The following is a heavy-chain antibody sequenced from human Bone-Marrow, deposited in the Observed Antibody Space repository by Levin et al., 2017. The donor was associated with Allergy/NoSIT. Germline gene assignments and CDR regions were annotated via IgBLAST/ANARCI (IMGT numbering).Heavy chain of an antibody. CDR2: IYHSGAT. D-gene: IGHD2-15*01. CDR1: GGSINTHH. Sequence: SQTLSLTCTVSGGSINTHHWNWIRQTPGKGLEWIGYIYHSGATNYNPALKSRVIMSVDTSKNQFSLNLNSVTAADTAVYYCASLRGGLESYWGQGTLVTVSS. J-gene: IGHJ4*02. CDR3: ASLRGGLESY. V-gene: IGHV4-59*11.